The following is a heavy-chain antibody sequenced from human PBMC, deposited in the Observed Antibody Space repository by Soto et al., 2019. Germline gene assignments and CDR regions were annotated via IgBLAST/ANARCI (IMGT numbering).Heavy chain of an antibody. CDR1: GDSVSSNSAA. V-gene: IGHV6-1*01. Sequence: SQTLSLTCAISGDSVSSNSAAWNWIRQSPSRGLEWLGRTYYRSKWYNDYAVSVKSRITINPDTSKNQFSLQLNSVTPEDTAVYYCARDWQQGGKDGVYFDYWGQGTLVTVSS. CDR3: ARDWQQGGKDGVYFDY. J-gene: IGHJ4*02. D-gene: IGHD6-13*01. CDR2: TYYRSKWYN.